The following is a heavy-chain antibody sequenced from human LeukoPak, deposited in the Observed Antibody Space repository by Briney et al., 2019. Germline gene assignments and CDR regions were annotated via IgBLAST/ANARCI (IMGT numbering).Heavy chain of an antibody. Sequence: GGSLRLSCAASGFIFSDHYMDWVRQAPGKGLEWVARSRNKANGYSTVYAASAQGRFTISRDESQNSLYLQMNSLITEDTAVYFCARGFHSFDIWGQGTMVTVSS. CDR1: GFIFSDHY. J-gene: IGHJ3*02. V-gene: IGHV3-72*01. CDR2: SRNKANGYST. CDR3: ARGFHSFDI.